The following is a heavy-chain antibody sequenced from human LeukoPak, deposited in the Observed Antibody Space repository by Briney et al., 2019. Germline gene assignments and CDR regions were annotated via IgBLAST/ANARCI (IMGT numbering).Heavy chain of an antibody. D-gene: IGHD3-3*01. Sequence: ASVKVSCKASGYTFTSYYMHWGRQAPGQGLEWMGIINPSGGSTSYAQKFQGRVTMTRDTSTSTVYMELSSLRSEDTAVYYCARDPFVYDFWSGYSPGYFDYWGQGTLVTVSS. CDR1: GYTFTSYY. V-gene: IGHV1-46*01. CDR2: INPSGGST. CDR3: ARDPFVYDFWSGYSPGYFDY. J-gene: IGHJ4*02.